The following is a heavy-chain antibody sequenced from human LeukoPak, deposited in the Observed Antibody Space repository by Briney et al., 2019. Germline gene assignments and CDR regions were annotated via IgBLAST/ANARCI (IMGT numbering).Heavy chain of an antibody. CDR3: ARLGYCSGGGCYDDAFDV. V-gene: IGHV3-53*01. CDR1: GFTLSSNY. D-gene: IGHD2-15*01. Sequence: GGSLRLSCAASGFTLSSNYMSGVRQAPGKGLEWVSLIYSGGSTYYADSVTGRFTISRDISKNTLYLQMNSLRAEDTAVYYCARLGYCSGGGCYDDAFDVWGQGTMDTVSS. CDR2: IYSGGST. J-gene: IGHJ3*01.